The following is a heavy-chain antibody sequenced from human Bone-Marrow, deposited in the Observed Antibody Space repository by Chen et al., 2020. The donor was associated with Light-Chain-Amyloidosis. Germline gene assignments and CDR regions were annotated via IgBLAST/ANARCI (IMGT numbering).Heavy chain of an antibody. CDR2: SSGGGDYT. J-gene: IGHJ6*02. CDR3: AKAPTWRVLEWYYGMDV. V-gene: IGHV3-23*01. Sequence: EVQLLESGGGLVQPGGSLKLSCAASGFTFSSYAMSWVRQAPGKGLEWVSASSGGGDYTYYADSVKGRFTISRDDSRNTLILQMKSLRAEDTAVYFCAKAPTWRVLEWYYGMDVWGQGTTVTVSS. CDR1: GFTFSSYA. D-gene: IGHD3-3*01.